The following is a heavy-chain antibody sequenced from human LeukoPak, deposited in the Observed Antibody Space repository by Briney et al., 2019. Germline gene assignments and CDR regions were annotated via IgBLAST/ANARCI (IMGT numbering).Heavy chain of an antibody. D-gene: IGHD1-26*01. CDR3: ARDVGDY. CDR2: ISYDGSNK. V-gene: IGHV3-30-3*01. Sequence: PGGSLRLSCAASGFTLSSYAMHWVRQAPGKGLEWVAVISYDGSNKYYADSVKGRFTISRDNSKNTLYLQMNSLRAEDTAVYYCARDVGDYWGQGTLVTVSS. J-gene: IGHJ4*02. CDR1: GFTLSSYA.